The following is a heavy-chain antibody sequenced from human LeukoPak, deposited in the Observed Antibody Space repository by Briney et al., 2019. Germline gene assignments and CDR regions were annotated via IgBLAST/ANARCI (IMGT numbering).Heavy chain of an antibody. CDR3: AKDFRVFEAPTNWFDP. CDR2: ISGSGGST. J-gene: IGHJ5*02. Sequence: PGGSLRLSCAASGFTFSSYAMSWVRQAPGKGLEWVSAISGSGGSTYYADSVKGRFTISRDNSKNTLYLQMNSLRAEDTAVYYCAKDFRVFEAPTNWFDPWGQGTLVTVSS. D-gene: IGHD3-3*01. CDR1: GFTFSSYA. V-gene: IGHV3-23*01.